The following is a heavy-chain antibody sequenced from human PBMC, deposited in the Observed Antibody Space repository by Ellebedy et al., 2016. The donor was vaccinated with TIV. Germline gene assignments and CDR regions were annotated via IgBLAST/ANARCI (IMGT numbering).Heavy chain of an antibody. D-gene: IGHD5-12*01. J-gene: IGHJ6*02. Sequence: AASVKVSCKASGGTFSSYAISWVRQAPGQGLEWMGWISAYNGNTNYAQKLQGRVTMTTDTSTSTAYMELRSLRSDDTAVYYCARDPKANYGMDVWGQGTTVTVSS. CDR3: ARDPKANYGMDV. CDR2: ISAYNGNT. CDR1: GGTFSSYA. V-gene: IGHV1-18*01.